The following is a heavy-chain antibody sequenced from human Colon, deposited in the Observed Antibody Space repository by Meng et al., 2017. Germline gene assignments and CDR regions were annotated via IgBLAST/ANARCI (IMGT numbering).Heavy chain of an antibody. CDR2: INHSGST. V-gene: IGHV4-34*01. Sequence: SDILSSTGPANGGSFSGYDWSWIGQPPGKGLEWIGEINHSGSTNYNPSLKSRVTISVDTSKNQFSLKLSSVTAADTAVYYCARLQRYCSGGTCYFKGPFDYWGQGTLVTVSS. CDR1: GGSFSGYD. CDR3: ARLQRYCSGGTCYFKGPFDY. J-gene: IGHJ4*02. D-gene: IGHD2-15*01.